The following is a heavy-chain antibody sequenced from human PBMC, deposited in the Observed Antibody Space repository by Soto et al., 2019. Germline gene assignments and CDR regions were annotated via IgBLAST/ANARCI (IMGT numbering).Heavy chain of an antibody. CDR2: IDHTGST. D-gene: IGHD3-10*01. CDR3: ATGQTAAAGRFGELEY. Sequence: QVQLQESGPGLVKPSQTLSLICSVSGGPISTPGYYWSWIRKSPEKGLEWMRYIDHTGSTNHNPSVRGPISMWVDTSNNQLSLKLISVTAADTPVYFCATGQTAAAGRFGELEYWGQGTQVSVSS. V-gene: IGHV4-31*01. CDR1: GGPISTPGYY. J-gene: IGHJ4*02.